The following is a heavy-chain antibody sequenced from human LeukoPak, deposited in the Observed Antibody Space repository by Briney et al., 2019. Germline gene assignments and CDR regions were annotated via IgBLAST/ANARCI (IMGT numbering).Heavy chain of an antibody. CDR1: GDSISSSDYY. Sequence: SETLRLTCTVSGDSISSSDYYWGWIRQPPGKGLEWIGSIYYSGSTYYNPSLKSRVTISVDTSKNQFSLRLSSVTAADTAVYYCAKVRADSGQGHWGQGTLVTVSS. D-gene: IGHD1-26*01. CDR2: IYYSGST. V-gene: IGHV4-39*01. J-gene: IGHJ4*02. CDR3: AKVRADSGQGH.